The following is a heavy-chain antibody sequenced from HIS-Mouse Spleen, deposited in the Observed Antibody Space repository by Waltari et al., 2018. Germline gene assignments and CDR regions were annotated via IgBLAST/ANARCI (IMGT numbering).Heavy chain of an antibody. CDR3: ARGGIVGATPNPPRY. V-gene: IGHV1-18*01. J-gene: IGHJ4*02. Sequence: QVQLVPSGAEVKKPGASVKVSCKASGYTFTSYGIRWVRHAPGQGLEWMGWISAYNGNTNYAQKLQGRVTMTTDTSTSKAYMELRSLRSDDTAVYYCARGGIVGATPNPPRYWGQGTLVTVSS. CDR1: GYTFTSYG. D-gene: IGHD1-26*01. CDR2: ISAYNGNT.